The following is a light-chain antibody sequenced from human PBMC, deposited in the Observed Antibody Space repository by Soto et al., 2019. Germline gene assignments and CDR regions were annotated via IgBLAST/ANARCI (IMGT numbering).Light chain of an antibody. V-gene: IGKV3-20*01. CDR1: QSVGSSY. CDR2: GAS. J-gene: IGKJ2*01. CDR3: HHHGSWPYT. Sequence: EIVWTQSPGTLSLSPGERATLSCRASQSVGSSYLAWYQQIPGPAPRLLIYGASSRATEIPARLSGSGSGSVFTISFGRLEPDDSGVYYCHHHGSWPYTFGQRTKLEIK.